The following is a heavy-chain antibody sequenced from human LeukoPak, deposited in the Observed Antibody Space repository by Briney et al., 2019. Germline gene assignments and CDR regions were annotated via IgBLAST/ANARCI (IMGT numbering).Heavy chain of an antibody. J-gene: IGHJ4*02. CDR3: ARPRSSTSPQYYYFDY. D-gene: IGHD2-2*01. CDR1: GGTFSSYA. Sequence: ASVKVSCKASGGTFSSYAISWVRQAPGQGLEWMGGIIPIFGTANYAQKFQGRVTVTADESTSTAYTELSSLRSEDTAVYYCARPRSSTSPQYYYFDYWGQGTLVTVSS. CDR2: IIPIFGTA. V-gene: IGHV1-69*13.